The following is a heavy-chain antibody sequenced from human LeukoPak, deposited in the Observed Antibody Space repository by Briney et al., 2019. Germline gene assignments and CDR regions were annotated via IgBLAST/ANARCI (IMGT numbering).Heavy chain of an antibody. CDR3: TRLGAFSDGWP. CDR2: IRSKANSYAT. J-gene: IGHJ4*02. D-gene: IGHD5-24*01. V-gene: IGHV3-73*01. Sequence: GGSLRLSCAASGFTFSGSAMHWVRQASVKGLEWVGRIRSKANSYATAYAASVKGRFTISRDDSKNTAYLQMNSLKTEDTAVYYCTRLGAFSDGWPWGQGTLVTVSS. CDR1: GFTFSGSA.